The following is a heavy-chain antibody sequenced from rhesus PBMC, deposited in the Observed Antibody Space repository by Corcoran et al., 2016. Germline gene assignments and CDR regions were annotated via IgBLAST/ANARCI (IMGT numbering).Heavy chain of an antibody. D-gene: IGHD1-44*02. J-gene: IGHJ4*01. V-gene: IGHV4S10*01. CDR3: ARKGRPLDY. Sequence: QVQLQESGPGVVKPSETPSLTCAVSGGSISDSYRWSWIRQPPGKGLEWIGYIYGSSTSTNYNPSLKSRVTISKDTSKNQFSLKLSSVTAADTAVYYCARKGRPLDYWGQGVLVTVSS. CDR2: IYGSSTST. CDR1: GGSISDSYR.